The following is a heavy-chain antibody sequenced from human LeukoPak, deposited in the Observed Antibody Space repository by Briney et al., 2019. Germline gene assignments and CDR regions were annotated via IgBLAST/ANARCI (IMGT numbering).Heavy chain of an antibody. Sequence: ASVKVSCKASGYTFTSYGISWVRQAPGRGLEWMGWISAYNGNTNYAQKLQGRVTMTTDTSTSTAYMELRSLRSDDTAVYYCARDMGGDCSSTSCYYTHWGQGTLVTVSS. CDR3: ARDMGGDCSSTSCYYTH. J-gene: IGHJ4*02. D-gene: IGHD2-2*01. V-gene: IGHV1-18*01. CDR2: ISAYNGNT. CDR1: GYTFTSYG.